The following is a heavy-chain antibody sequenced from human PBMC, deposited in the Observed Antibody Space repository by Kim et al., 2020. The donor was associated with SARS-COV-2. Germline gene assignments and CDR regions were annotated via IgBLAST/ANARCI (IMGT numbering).Heavy chain of an antibody. D-gene: IGHD6-19*01. CDR3: AKDRLAVTGSPRFDP. Sequence: GGSLRLSCAASGFTFSSYAMNWVRQAPGKGLEWVSVISGSGSNTYYADSVKGRFTISRDNSENTLYLQMNSLRAEDTAVYYCAKDRLAVTGSPRFDPWGQGTLVTVSS. V-gene: IGHV3-23*01. J-gene: IGHJ5*02. CDR2: ISGSGSNT. CDR1: GFTFSSYA.